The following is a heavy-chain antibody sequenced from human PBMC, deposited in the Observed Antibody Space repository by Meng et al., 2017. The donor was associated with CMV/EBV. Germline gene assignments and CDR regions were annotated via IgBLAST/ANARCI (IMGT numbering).Heavy chain of an antibody. CDR1: GFTCGDYA. CDR3: TRDYAKYYDILTGYYRFGFFDY. Sequence: GESLKISCTASGFTCGDYAMSWVRQAPGKGLEWVGFIRSKAYGGTTEYAASVKGRFTISRDDSKSIAYLQMNSLKTEDTAVYYCTRDYAKYYDILTGYYRFGFFDYWGQGTLVTVSS. CDR2: IRSKAYGGTT. D-gene: IGHD3-9*01. J-gene: IGHJ4*02. V-gene: IGHV3-49*04.